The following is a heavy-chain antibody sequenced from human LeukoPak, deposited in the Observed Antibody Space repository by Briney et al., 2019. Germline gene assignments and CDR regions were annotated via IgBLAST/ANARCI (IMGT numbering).Heavy chain of an antibody. D-gene: IGHD6-6*01. CDR3: ARGRYSSSINSMDV. V-gene: IGHV1-69*13. CDR1: GGTFSSYT. CDR2: IIPIFGTA. J-gene: IGHJ6*02. Sequence: ASVKVSCKASGGTFSSYTISWVRQAPGQGLEWMGGIIPIFGTANYAQKFQGRVTITADESTSTAYMELSSLRSEDTAVYYCARGRYSSSINSMDVWGQGTTVTVSS.